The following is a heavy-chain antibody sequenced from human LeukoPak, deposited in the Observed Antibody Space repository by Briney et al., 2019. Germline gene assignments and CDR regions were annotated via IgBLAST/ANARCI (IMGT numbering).Heavy chain of an antibody. CDR3: ARSPPDSSGYYSLHYYYYGMDV. D-gene: IGHD3-22*01. V-gene: IGHV1-46*01. J-gene: IGHJ6*02. CDR1: GCTFTSYY. Sequence: LRASVKVSCKASGCTFTSYYMHWVRQAPGQGLEWMGIINPSGGSTSYAQKFQGRVTMTRDTSTSTAYMELSSLRSEDTAVYYCARSPPDSSGYYSLHYYYYGMDVWGQGTTVTVSS. CDR2: INPSGGST.